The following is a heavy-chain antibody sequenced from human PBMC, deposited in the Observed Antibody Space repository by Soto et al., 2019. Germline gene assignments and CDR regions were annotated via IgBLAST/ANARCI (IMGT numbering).Heavy chain of an antibody. CDR2: INHSGST. CDR1: GESFSGYY. J-gene: IGHJ4*02. Sequence: KPSGSVWMSFAVYGESFSGYYWTWIRQPPGTGLEWIGEINHSGSTNYNPSLKSRVTISVDTSKNQFSLKLTSVTAADTAVYYCARDKITGPCVYWGQGTLVTVSA. D-gene: IGHD2-8*02. V-gene: IGHV4-34*01. CDR3: ARDKITGPCVY.